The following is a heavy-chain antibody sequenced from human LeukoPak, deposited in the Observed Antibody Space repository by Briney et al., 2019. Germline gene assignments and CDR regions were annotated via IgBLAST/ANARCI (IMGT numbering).Heavy chain of an antibody. CDR3: ATSLSFDSSDRGDY. J-gene: IGHJ4*02. V-gene: IGHV1-69*06. D-gene: IGHD3-22*01. CDR2: IIPIFGTA. CDR1: GGTFSSYA. Sequence: SVKVSCKASGGTFSSYAISWVRQAPGQGLEWMGGIIPIFGTANYAQKFQGRVTITADKSTSTAYMELSSLRSEDTAVYYCATSLSFDSSDRGDYWGQGTLVTVSS.